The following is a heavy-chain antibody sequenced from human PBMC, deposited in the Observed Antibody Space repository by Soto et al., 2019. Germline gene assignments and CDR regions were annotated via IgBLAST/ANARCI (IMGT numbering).Heavy chain of an antibody. Sequence: ASVKVVFKASGYTFTGHYIHWVRQAPEQGPECMGEIGPESGATGYAQKFQGRVTMTRXTXXTXXXMXLXXLSXDXTAVYYCVRGRRGQLVVFYWGQGTPVTVSS. V-gene: IGHV1-2*02. CDR3: VRGRRGQLVVFY. J-gene: IGHJ4*02. D-gene: IGHD1-26*01. CDR2: IGPESGAT. CDR1: GYTFTGHY.